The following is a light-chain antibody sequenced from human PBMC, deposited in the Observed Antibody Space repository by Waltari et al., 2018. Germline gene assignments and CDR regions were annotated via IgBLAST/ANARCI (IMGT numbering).Light chain of an antibody. V-gene: IGLV2-8*01. CDR2: EVS. Sequence: QSALTQPPSASGSPGQSVPISCTGTSSDVGYSNSVSCYQQHPGKGPKLMIFEVSKRFSGVPYRFSGSKSANTASLTVSGLQAEDEADYYCSSYAGNNFYVFGTGTTVTVL. CDR1: SSDVGYSNS. J-gene: IGLJ1*01. CDR3: SSYAGNNFYV.